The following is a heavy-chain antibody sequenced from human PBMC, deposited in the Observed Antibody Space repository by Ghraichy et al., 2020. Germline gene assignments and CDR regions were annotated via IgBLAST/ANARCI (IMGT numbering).Heavy chain of an antibody. CDR3: ARDRITMVRGVIISYYGMDV. Sequence: GESLRLSCAASGFTVSSNYMSWVRQAPGKGLEWVSVIYSGGSAYYADSVKGRFTISRDNSKNTLYLQMNSLRAEDTAVYYCARDRITMVRGVIISYYGMDVWGQGTTVTVSS. J-gene: IGHJ6*02. V-gene: IGHV3-66*01. D-gene: IGHD3-10*01. CDR1: GFTVSSNY. CDR2: IYSGGSA.